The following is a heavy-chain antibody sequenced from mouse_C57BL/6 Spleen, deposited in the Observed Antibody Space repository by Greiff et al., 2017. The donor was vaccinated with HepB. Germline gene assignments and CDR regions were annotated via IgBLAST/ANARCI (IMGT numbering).Heavy chain of an antibody. CDR3: ARGASYYFDY. Sequence: SGPELVKPGASVKISCKASGYAFSSSWMNWVKQRPGKGLEWIGRIYPGDGDTNYNGKFKGKATLTADKSSSTAYMQLSSLTSEDSAVYFCARGASYYFDYWGQGTTLTVSS. D-gene: IGHD6-1*01. CDR2: IYPGDGDT. V-gene: IGHV1-82*01. CDR1: GYAFSSSW. J-gene: IGHJ2*01.